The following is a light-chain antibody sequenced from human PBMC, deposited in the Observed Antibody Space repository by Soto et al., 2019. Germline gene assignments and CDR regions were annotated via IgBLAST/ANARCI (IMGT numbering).Light chain of an antibody. V-gene: IGKV1-5*01. CDR1: QSISSW. J-gene: IGKJ1*01. CDR3: QQYNSYSRT. CDR2: DAS. Sequence: DIQMTQSPSTLSASVGDSVTITCRASQSISSWLAWYQQKPGKAAKLLIYDASSLESGVPSRFSGSGSGTEFTLTISSLQPDDFATYYCQQYNSYSRTFGQGTKVEIK.